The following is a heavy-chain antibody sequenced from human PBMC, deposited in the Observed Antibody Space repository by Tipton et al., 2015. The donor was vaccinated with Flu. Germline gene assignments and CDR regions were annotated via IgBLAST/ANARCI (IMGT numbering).Heavy chain of an antibody. CDR2: IYYSGST. Sequence: TLSLTCTVSGGSISSGGYYWSWIRQHPGKGLEWIGYIYYSGSTYYNPSLKSRVTISVDTSKNQFSLKLSSVTAADTAVYYCARDTTPNDYGDTGFDYWGQGTLVTVSP. CDR3: ARDTTPNDYGDTGFDY. V-gene: IGHV4-31*03. D-gene: IGHD4-17*01. J-gene: IGHJ4*02. CDR1: GGSISSGGYY.